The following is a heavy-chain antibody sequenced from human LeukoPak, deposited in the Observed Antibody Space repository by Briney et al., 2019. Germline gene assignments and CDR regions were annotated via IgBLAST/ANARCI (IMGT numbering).Heavy chain of an antibody. CDR2: IYSGGGT. CDR3: ARSSKLAPYYFDY. J-gene: IGHJ4*02. CDR1: GFTVSSNY. Sequence: GGSLRLSCAASGFTVSSNYMSWVRQAPGKGLEWVSVIYSGGGTYYADSVKGRFTISRDNSKNTLYLQMNSLRAEDTAVYYCARSSKLAPYYFDYWGQGTLVTVSS. V-gene: IGHV3-53*01. D-gene: IGHD1-1*01.